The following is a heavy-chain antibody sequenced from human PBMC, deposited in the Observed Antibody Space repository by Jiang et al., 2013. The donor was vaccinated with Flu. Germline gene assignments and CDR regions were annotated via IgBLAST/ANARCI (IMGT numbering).Heavy chain of an antibody. J-gene: IGHJ6*03. V-gene: IGHV4-38-2*02. CDR3: ARGHVGAPPPMDV. CDR1: DYSISSAYY. CDR2: ISHSGST. Sequence: GLVKPSETLSLTCTVSDYSISSAYYWGWIRQPPGKGLEWIGTLSHSISHSGSTYYNPSLKSRVTISEDTSKNQFSLTLRSVTAADTAVYYCARGHVGAPPPMDVWGKGTTVTVSS. D-gene: IGHD1-26*01.